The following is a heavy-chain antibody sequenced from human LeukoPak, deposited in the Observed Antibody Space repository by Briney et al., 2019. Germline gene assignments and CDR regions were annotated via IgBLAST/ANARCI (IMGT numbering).Heavy chain of an antibody. D-gene: IGHD2-21*01. J-gene: IGHJ3*02. V-gene: IGHV3-21*01. Sequence: GGSLRLSCAASGFTFSSYSMNWVRQAPGKGLEWVSSISSSSSYIYYADSVKGRFTISRDNAKNSPYLQMNSLRAEDTAVYYCARVIGGFRGAFDIWGQGTMVTVSS. CDR1: GFTFSSYS. CDR2: ISSSSSYI. CDR3: ARVIGGFRGAFDI.